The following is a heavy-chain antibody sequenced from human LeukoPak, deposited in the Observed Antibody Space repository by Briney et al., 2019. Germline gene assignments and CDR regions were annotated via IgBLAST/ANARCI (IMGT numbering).Heavy chain of an antibody. V-gene: IGHV3-13*01. CDR1: GFTFSSYD. J-gene: IGHJ3*02. CDR3: ARGAPGHRRSAFDI. Sequence: GGSLRLSCAASGFTFSSYDMHWVRQATGKGLEWVSAIGTAGDTYYPGSVKGRFTISRENAKNSLYLQMNSLRAGDTAVYYCARGAPGHRRSAFDIWGQGTMVTVSS. CDR2: IGTAGDT.